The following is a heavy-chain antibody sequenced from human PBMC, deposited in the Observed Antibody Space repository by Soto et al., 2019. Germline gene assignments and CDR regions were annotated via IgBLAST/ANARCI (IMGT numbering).Heavy chain of an antibody. V-gene: IGHV1-18*01. CDR1: GYNFNTYG. Sequence: QVQLMQSGAGVRRPGTSMRISCTTSGYNFNTYGIIWVRQAPGQGLEWMGWISGYNGYTKYAQNFEDRVTLSTDPSTSTAFLELRNLRSGDTALYFCARDRDYSHTDADIDYWGQGTLVTVSS. J-gene: IGHJ4*02. D-gene: IGHD3-16*01. CDR3: ARDRDYSHTDADIDY. CDR2: ISGYNGYT.